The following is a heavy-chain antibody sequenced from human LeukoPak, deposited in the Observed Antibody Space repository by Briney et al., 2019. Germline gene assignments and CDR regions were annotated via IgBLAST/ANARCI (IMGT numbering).Heavy chain of an antibody. CDR3: ARGGLGPYYYYYYYMDV. V-gene: IGHV4-34*01. CDR1: GGSFSGYY. J-gene: IGHJ6*03. CDR2: INHSGST. D-gene: IGHD3/OR15-3a*01. Sequence: PSETLSLTCAVYGGSFSGYYWSWIRQPPGKGLEWIGEINHSGSTNCNPSLKSRVTISVDTSKNQFSLKLSSVTAADTAVYYCARGGLGPYYYYYYYMDVWGKGTTVTVSS.